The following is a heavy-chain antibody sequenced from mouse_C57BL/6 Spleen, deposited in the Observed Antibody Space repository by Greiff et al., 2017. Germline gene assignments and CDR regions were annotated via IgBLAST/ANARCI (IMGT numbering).Heavy chain of an antibody. V-gene: IGHV1-82*01. Sequence: QVQLQQSGPELVKPGASVKISCKASGYAFSSSWMNWVKQRPGKGLEWIGRIYPGDGDTNYNGKFKGKATLTADKSSSTAYMQRSSLTSEDSAVYFCARSGSSYWYFGVWGTGTTVTVSS. CDR2: IYPGDGDT. D-gene: IGHD1-1*01. CDR3: ARSGSSYWYFGV. CDR1: GYAFSSSW. J-gene: IGHJ1*03.